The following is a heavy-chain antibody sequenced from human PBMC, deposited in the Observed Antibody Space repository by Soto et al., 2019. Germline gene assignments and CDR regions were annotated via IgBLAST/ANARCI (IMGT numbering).Heavy chain of an antibody. CDR1: GFTFSAFG. CDR2: ISYDGILK. CDR3: AKDFKVSGGHYGSLNYYYGMDV. V-gene: IGHV3-30*18. Sequence: LRLSCAASGFTFSAFGMHWVRQAPGKGLEWLAIISYDGILKYYADSVKGRFTISRDTSKGALYLQMNSLRPEDTAVYYCAKDFKVSGGHYGSLNYYYGMDVWGQGTTVTVSS. J-gene: IGHJ6*02. D-gene: IGHD3-10*01.